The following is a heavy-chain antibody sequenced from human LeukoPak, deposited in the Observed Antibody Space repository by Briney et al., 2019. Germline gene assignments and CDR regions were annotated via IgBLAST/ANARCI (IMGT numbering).Heavy chain of an antibody. V-gene: IGHV4-31*03. CDR3: ARDNGDFRSIYYYMDV. CDR2: IYYSWST. CDR1: GGSINSGDSY. D-gene: IGHD2-8*01. J-gene: IGHJ6*03. Sequence: SKTLSLTCTVSGGSINSGDSYWSWIRQRPGEGLEWIGCIYYSWSTYYNPSLKSRITLSLDTSKNQFSLRLSSVTAADTAVYYCARDNGDFRSIYYYMDVWGKGTTVTVSS.